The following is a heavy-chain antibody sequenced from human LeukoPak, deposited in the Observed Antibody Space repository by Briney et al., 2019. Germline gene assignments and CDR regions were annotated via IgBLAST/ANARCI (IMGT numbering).Heavy chain of an antibody. CDR2: IYTSGST. CDR3: ARARDGGNSLEY. V-gene: IGHV4-61*02. Sequence: PSQTLSLTCTVSGGSISSGNYYWSWIRQPAGKGLEWIGRIYTSGSTNYNPSLKSRVTISVDTSKNQFSLKLSSVTAADTAVYYCARARDGGNSLEYWGQGTLVTVSS. J-gene: IGHJ4*02. D-gene: IGHD4-23*01. CDR1: GGSISSGNYY.